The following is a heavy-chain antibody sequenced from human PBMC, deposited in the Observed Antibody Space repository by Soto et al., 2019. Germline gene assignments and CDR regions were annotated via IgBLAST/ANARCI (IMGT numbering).Heavy chain of an antibody. CDR2: FDPEDGET. D-gene: IGHD3-22*01. V-gene: IGHV1-24*01. J-gene: IGHJ3*02. CDR3: ATRWPLGYYDSSGYYYDAFDI. CDR1: GYTLTELS. Sequence: VASVKVSCKVSGYTLTELSMHWVRQAPGKGLEWMGGFDPEDGETIYAQKFQGRVTMTEDTSTDTAYMELSSLRSEDTAVYYCATRWPLGYYDSSGYYYDAFDIWGQGTMVTVSS.